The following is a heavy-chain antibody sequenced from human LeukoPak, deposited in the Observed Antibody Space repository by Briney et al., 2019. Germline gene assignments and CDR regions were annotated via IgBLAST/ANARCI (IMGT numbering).Heavy chain of an antibody. CDR1: GYTFTSYG. CDR2: ISAYNGNT. D-gene: IGHD4-23*01. J-gene: IGHJ3*02. CDR3: ARGMTTVAQRGAFDI. V-gene: IGHV1-18*01. Sequence: GASVKVSCKASGYTFTSYGISWVRQAPGQGLEWMGWISAYNGNTNYAQKLQGRVTMTTDTSTSTAYMELRSQRSDDTAVYYCARGMTTVAQRGAFDIWGQGTMVTVSS.